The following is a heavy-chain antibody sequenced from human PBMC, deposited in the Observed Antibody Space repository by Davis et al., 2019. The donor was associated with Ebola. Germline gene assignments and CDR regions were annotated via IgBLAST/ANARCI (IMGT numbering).Heavy chain of an antibody. J-gene: IGHJ5*02. CDR1: GYSFSNFW. V-gene: IGHV5-51*01. D-gene: IGHD4/OR15-4a*01. CDR3: ARHATMATRKDYFDP. CDR2: IYPGDSDT. Sequence: GESLKISCKGSGYSFSNFWIGWVRQMPGKGLEWMGIIYPGDSDTKYSPSFQGQVTISADKSITTAYLQWSSLRASDTAMYYCARHATMATRKDYFDPWGQGTLVTVSS.